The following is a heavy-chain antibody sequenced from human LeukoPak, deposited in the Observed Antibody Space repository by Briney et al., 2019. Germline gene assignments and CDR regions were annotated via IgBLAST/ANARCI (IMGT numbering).Heavy chain of an antibody. Sequence: ASVKVSCKASGYTFTSYDINWVRQATGQGLEWMGWISAYNGNTNYAQKLQSRVTMTTDTSTSTAYMELRSLRSDDTAVYYCASGPRLRFLEWLNTAEYFQHWGQGTLVTVSS. CDR2: ISAYNGNT. CDR1: GYTFTSYD. CDR3: ASGPRLRFLEWLNTAEYFQH. D-gene: IGHD3-3*01. V-gene: IGHV1-18*01. J-gene: IGHJ1*01.